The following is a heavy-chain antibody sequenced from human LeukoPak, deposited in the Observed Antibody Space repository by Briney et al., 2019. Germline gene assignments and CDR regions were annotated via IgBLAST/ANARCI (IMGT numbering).Heavy chain of an antibody. D-gene: IGHD4-17*01. CDR1: GGSFSGYY. Sequence: SETLSLTCAVYGGSFSGYYWSWIRQPPGKGLEWIGEINHSGSTNYNPSLKSRVTISVDTSKNQFSLKLSSVTAADTAVYYCARVGHPTPRRVLSAVTIPTAGAFDIWGQGTMVTVSS. V-gene: IGHV4-34*01. J-gene: IGHJ3*02. CDR2: INHSGST. CDR3: ARVGHPTPRRVLSAVTIPTAGAFDI.